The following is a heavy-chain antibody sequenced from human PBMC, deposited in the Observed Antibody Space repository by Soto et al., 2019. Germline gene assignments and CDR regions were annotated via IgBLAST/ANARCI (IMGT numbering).Heavy chain of an antibody. D-gene: IGHD1-1*01. J-gene: IGHJ4*02. CDR1: GYAFTTYG. CDR3: ARGRYGDY. CDR2: ISAQNGNT. V-gene: IGHV1-18*01. Sequence: QVHLVQSGAEVKKPGASVKVSCKGSGYAFTTYGITWVRQAPGQGLEWMGWISAQNGNTNHAQKLQGRVTVTRDTSTSTAYMELRSLRSDDTAVYYCARGRYGDYWGQGALVTVSS.